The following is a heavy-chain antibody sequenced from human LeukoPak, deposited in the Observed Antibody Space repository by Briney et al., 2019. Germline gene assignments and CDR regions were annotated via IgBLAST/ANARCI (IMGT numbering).Heavy chain of an antibody. CDR3: AGDKTTSGYYEFDY. D-gene: IGHD3-22*01. V-gene: IGHV3-23*01. CDR2: ISGSGGST. J-gene: IGHJ4*02. CDR1: GFTFSRYN. Sequence: GGSLRLSCAASGFTFSRYNMIWVRQAPGKGLEWVSAISGSGGSTYYADSVKGRFTISRDNSKNTVYLQMNSLRAEDTAVYYCAGDKTTSGYYEFDYWGQGTLVTVSS.